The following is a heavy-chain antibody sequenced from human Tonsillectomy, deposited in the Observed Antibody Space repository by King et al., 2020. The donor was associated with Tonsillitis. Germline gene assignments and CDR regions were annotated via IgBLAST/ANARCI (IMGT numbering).Heavy chain of an antibody. CDR2: IYYSGST. CDR1: GGSISNYY. D-gene: IGHD4-23*01. Sequence: VQLQESGPGLVKPSETLSLTCTVSGGSISNYYWSWIRQPPGKGLEWIGHIYYSGSTNYNPSLKSRVTISVDTSKNQFSLKLSSVTAADTAVYYCARLYGGNGEVDYWGQGTLVTVSS. CDR3: ARLYGGNGEVDY. V-gene: IGHV4-59*08. J-gene: IGHJ4*02.